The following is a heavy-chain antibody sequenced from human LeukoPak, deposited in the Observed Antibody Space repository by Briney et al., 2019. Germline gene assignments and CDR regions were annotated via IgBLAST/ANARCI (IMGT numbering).Heavy chain of an antibody. D-gene: IGHD3-22*01. Sequence: ASVKVSCKASGGGFTFTSHAISWVRQAPGQGLEWMGGLIPIYGSANYAQKFQGRVTITSDESTRTVYMELSSLRPEDSAVYYCAGFFYDNSGDAFDIWGQETMVTVSS. CDR2: LIPIYGSA. CDR1: GGGFTFTSHA. J-gene: IGHJ3*02. V-gene: IGHV1-69*01. CDR3: AGFFYDNSGDAFDI.